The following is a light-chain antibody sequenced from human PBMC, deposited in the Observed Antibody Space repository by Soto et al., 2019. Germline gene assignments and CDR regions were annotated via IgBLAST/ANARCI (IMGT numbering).Light chain of an antibody. Sequence: QSVMTQPPSVSAAPGQKVTISCSGSSSNLGGNSVSWYQQLPGTAPKLLIYDDDKRPSGIPDRFSGSKSGTSATLGITGFQTGDEADYYCGSWDSSLSAYVFATGTKLTVL. CDR1: SSNLGGNS. CDR2: DDD. J-gene: IGLJ1*01. V-gene: IGLV1-51*01. CDR3: GSWDSSLSAYV.